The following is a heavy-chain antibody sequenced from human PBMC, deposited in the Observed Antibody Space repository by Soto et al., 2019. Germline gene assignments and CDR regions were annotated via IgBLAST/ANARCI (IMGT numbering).Heavy chain of an antibody. CDR1: AYTF. Sequence: VKVACKASAYTFSWVRQAPGQGLEWMGWISAYNGNTQYAQNFQGRVRLTTDTSTGTAYIELRSLRSDDKAVNNCARKNDIRSYYYYANDGWGQGTADTVTS. CDR3: ARKNDIRSYYYYANDG. D-gene: IGHD3-22*01. CDR2: ISAYNGNT. V-gene: IGHV1-18*01. J-gene: IGHJ6*02.